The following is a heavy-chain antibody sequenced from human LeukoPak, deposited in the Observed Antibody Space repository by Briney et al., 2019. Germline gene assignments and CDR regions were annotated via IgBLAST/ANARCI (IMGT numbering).Heavy chain of an antibody. J-gene: IGHJ4*02. CDR2: ISYDGSNK. D-gene: IGHD3-22*01. CDR1: GFTFSSYA. V-gene: IGHV3-30-3*01. Sequence: GGSLRLSCAASGFTFSSYAMSWVRQAPGKGLEWVAVISYDGSNKYYADSVKGRFTISRDNSKNTLYLQMNSLRAEDTAVYYCARDPDYYDSSGYLYWGQGTLVTVSS. CDR3: ARDPDYYDSSGYLY.